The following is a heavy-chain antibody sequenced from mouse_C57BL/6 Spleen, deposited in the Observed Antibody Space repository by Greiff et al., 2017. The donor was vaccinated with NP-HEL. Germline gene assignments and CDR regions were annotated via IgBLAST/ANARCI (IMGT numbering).Heavy chain of an antibody. CDR2: IRNKANGYTT. V-gene: IGHV7-3*01. CDR1: GFTFTDYY. Sequence: EVKLVESGGGLVQPGGSLSLSCAASGFTFTDYYMSWVRQPPGKALEWLGFIRNKANGYTTEYSASVKGRFTISRDNSQSILYLQMNALRAEDSATYYCARSQLPYYFDYWGQGTTLTVSS. J-gene: IGHJ2*01. D-gene: IGHD4-1*02. CDR3: ARSQLPYYFDY.